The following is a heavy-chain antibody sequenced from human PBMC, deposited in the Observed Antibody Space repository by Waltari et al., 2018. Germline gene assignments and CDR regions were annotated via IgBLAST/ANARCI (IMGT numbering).Heavy chain of an antibody. Sequence: QVQLEQSGAEVKKPGASVTVSCKTSADTFTDSYIPWVRQARGQGLDWMGWISPKSGGAHSAERFQGRVTMTSDTSISTAYMELSRLTSDDTAVYYCARVGYYYGSGSYFPVWGKGTTVTVSS. J-gene: IGHJ6*04. CDR3: ARVGYYYGSGSYFPV. CDR2: ISPKSGGA. V-gene: IGHV1-2*02. CDR1: ADTFTDSY. D-gene: IGHD3-10*01.